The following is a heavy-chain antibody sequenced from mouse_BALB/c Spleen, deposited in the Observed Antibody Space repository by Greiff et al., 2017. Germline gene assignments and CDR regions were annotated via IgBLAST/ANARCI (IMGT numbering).Heavy chain of an antibody. CDR2: IYWDDDK. Sequence: QVTLKVSGPGILQPSQTLSLTCSFSGFSLSTSGMGVSWIRQPSGKGLEWLAHIYWDDDKRYNPSLKSRLTISKDTSSNQVFLKITSVDTADTATYYCARIYYYGSHAMDYWGQGTSVTVSS. J-gene: IGHJ4*01. D-gene: IGHD1-1*01. CDR3: ARIYYYGSHAMDY. CDR1: GFSLSTSGMG. V-gene: IGHV8-12*01.